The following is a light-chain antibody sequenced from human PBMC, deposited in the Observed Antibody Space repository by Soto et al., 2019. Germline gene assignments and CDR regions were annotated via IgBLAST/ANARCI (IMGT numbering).Light chain of an antibody. Sequence: ITQSPSTLSVPPGERATLSCRASQSVSSNLAWYQQKPGRAPRPLIYGASTRATGMPARFSGSRSGPEFTLTINSLQSEDFAIYYCQPYNNWPLTFGGGTKV. V-gene: IGKV3-15*01. J-gene: IGKJ4*01. CDR3: QPYNNWPLT. CDR1: QSVSSN. CDR2: GAS.